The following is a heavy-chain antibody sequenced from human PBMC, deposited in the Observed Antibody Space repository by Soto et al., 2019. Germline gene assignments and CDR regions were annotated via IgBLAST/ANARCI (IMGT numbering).Heavy chain of an antibody. Sequence: SETLSLTCAVYGGSFSGYYWGWIRQPPGKGLEWIGSMFYGVSTYYNPSLKSRVTVSVDTSKNQFSLNLRSVTAADTAVYYCARLPSRHLVDYWGQGTLVTVSS. J-gene: IGHJ4*02. D-gene: IGHD3-3*02. CDR2: MFYGVST. V-gene: IGHV4-34*12. CDR3: ARLPSRHLVDY. CDR1: GGSFSGYY.